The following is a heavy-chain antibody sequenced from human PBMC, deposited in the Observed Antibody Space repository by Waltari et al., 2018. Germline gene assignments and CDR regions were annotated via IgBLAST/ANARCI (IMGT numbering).Heavy chain of an antibody. CDR1: RGSIRSHS. D-gene: IGHD2-2*01. CDR2: IYYNGAT. V-gene: IGHV4-59*11. CDR3: ARDRVVPADEPDYYGLDV. Sequence: QVHLQESGPGQVKPSETLSLTSDVSRGSIRSHSWSWIRRPPGKGLEWIGYIYYNGATNYNPSLMSRVTISVDTAKNQFSLKLSSVTAADTAVYYCARDRVVPADEPDYYGLDVWGQGTTVTVSS. J-gene: IGHJ6*02.